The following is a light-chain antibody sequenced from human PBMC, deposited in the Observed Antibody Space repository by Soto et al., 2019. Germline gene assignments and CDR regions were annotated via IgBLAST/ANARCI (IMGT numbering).Light chain of an antibody. J-gene: IGKJ2*01. Sequence: DIVVTQAPDSLAASLGAIVTINCKSSRNLLYNDKNYVAWYQQRPGQAPKLLIYWASTRESEVPVRISGSGSVTDFRLTIRDLQAPDAAVYYCQQFYTTPRTFGQGTRVEI. CDR2: WAS. V-gene: IGKV4-1*01. CDR3: QQFYTTPRT. CDR1: RNLLYNDKNY.